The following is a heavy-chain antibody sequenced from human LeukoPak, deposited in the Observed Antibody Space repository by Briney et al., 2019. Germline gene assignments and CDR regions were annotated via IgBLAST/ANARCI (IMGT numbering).Heavy chain of an antibody. J-gene: IGHJ4*02. D-gene: IGHD3-22*01. CDR1: GYTFTSYY. Sequence: ASVKVSCKASGYTFTSYYMHWVRQAPGQGLEWMGIINPSGGSTSYAQKFQGRVTMTRDMSTSTVYMELSSLRSEDTAVYYCARDRTTYDSSGYYTFDYWGQGTLVTVSS. CDR2: INPSGGST. V-gene: IGHV1-46*01. CDR3: ARDRTTYDSSGYYTFDY.